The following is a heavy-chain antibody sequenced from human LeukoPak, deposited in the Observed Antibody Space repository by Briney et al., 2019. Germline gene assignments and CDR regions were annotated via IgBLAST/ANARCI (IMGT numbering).Heavy chain of an antibody. J-gene: IGHJ4*02. CDR3: ARVTDSVDF. CDR1: GFTFSIYE. D-gene: IGHD1-14*01. CDR2: ISSRGSTI. V-gene: IGHV3-48*03. Sequence: GGSLRLSCAASGFTFSIYEMNWVRQAPGKGLEWVSHISSRGSTIYYADSVKGRFTISRDNAKNSLSLQMNSLRAEDTAVYYCARVTDSVDFWGQGTLVTVSS.